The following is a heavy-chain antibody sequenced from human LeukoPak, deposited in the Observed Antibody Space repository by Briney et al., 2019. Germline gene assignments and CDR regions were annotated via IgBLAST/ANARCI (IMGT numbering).Heavy chain of an antibody. J-gene: IGHJ4*02. CDR1: GGSFSGYY. CDR3: ARLYGYSGYDTSDY. CDR2: INHSGST. V-gene: IGHV4-34*01. Sequence: SETLSLTCAVYGGSFSGYYWSWIRQPPGKGLEWIGEINHSGSTNYNPSLKSRVTISVDTSKNQFSLKLSSVTAADTAVYYCARLYGYSGYDTSDYWGQGTLVTVSS. D-gene: IGHD5-12*01.